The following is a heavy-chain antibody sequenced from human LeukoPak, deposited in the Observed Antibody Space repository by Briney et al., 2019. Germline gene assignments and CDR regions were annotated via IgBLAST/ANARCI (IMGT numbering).Heavy chain of an antibody. V-gene: IGHV1-24*01. CDR3: ARASPRSTAMANFDY. CDR2: FDPEDGET. J-gene: IGHJ4*02. Sequence: ASVKVSCKVSGYTLTELSMHWVRQAPGKGLEWMGGFDPEDGETIYAQKFQGRVTMTRDMSTSTVYMELSSLRSEDTAVYYCARASPRSTAMANFDYWGQGTLVTVSS. CDR1: GYTLTELS. D-gene: IGHD5-18*01.